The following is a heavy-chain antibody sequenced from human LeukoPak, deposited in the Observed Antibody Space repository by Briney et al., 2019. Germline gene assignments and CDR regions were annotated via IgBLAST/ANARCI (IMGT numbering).Heavy chain of an antibody. CDR1: GVTFSSYA. CDR3: AKAPYCGGDCYNFDS. D-gene: IGHD2-21*02. V-gene: IGHV3-23*01. CDR2: ISGSGVSA. Sequence: PGGSLRLSCTASGVTFSSYAMSWVRLAPGKGLEWVSAISGSGVSAYYADSVKGRFTISRDNSKNTLYLQMNSLRAEDTAVYYCAKAPYCGGDCYNFDSWGQGTLVTVSS. J-gene: IGHJ4*02.